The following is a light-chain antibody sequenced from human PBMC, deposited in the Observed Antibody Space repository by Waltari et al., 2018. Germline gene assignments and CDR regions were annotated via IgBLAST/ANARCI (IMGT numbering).Light chain of an antibody. J-gene: IGLJ3*02. Sequence: QSALTQPRSVSGSPGQSVTISCTGTSSDVGAYNHVSWYQHHPDKVPKLMIYDVSKRPSVVPDRCSGSKSGNTASLTISGLQAEDEADYYCCSYSGSFTWVFGGGTKLTVL. CDR1: SSDVGAYNH. CDR2: DVS. CDR3: CSYSGSFTWV. V-gene: IGLV2-11*01.